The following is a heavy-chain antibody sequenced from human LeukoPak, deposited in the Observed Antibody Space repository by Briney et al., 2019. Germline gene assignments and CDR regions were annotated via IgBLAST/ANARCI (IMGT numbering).Heavy chain of an antibody. Sequence: SETLSLTCTVSGYSISSGYHWGWIRQPPGKGLEWIGNIYHSGSTYYNPSLKSRVTISVDTSKNQFSLKLSSVTAADTAVYYCASLRERSYYARGFDYWGQGTLVTVSS. V-gene: IGHV4-38-2*02. CDR2: IYHSGST. CDR1: GYSISSGYH. CDR3: ASLRERSYYARGFDY. D-gene: IGHD1-26*01. J-gene: IGHJ4*02.